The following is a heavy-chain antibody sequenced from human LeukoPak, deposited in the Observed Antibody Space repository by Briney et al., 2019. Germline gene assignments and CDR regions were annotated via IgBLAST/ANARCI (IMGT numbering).Heavy chain of an antibody. J-gene: IGHJ4*02. CDR3: ARGDAFSGDH. Sequence: PGGSMRPSRAVSGFTFSNFWMSWVRQAPGRGLEWVANIHPEGNEKYHVESVKGRFTISRDNAENLLFLQMNGLRVEDTAVYYCARGDAFSGDHWGQGTLVTVSS. CDR1: GFTFSNFW. V-gene: IGHV3-7*04. CDR2: IHPEGNEK.